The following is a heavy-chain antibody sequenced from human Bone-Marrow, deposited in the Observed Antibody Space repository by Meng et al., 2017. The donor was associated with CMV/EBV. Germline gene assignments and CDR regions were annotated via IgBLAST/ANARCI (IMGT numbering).Heavy chain of an antibody. D-gene: IGHD5-12*01. J-gene: IGHJ4*02. Sequence: GGSLRLSCAASGFTFSSYAMHWVRQAPGKGLEWVAVISYDGSNKYYADSVKGRFTISRDNSKNTLYLQMNSLRAEDTAVYYCARAAWGGYDPFDYWGQGTLVTVS. CDR3: ARAAWGGYDPFDY. V-gene: IGHV3-30-3*01. CDR1: GFTFSSYA. CDR2: ISYDGSNK.